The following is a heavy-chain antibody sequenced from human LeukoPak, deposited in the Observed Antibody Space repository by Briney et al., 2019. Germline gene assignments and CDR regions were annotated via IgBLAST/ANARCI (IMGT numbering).Heavy chain of an antibody. V-gene: IGHV3-7*01. Sequence: GGSLRLSCAASGFTFSSYWMSWVRQAPGKGLEWVANIKQDGSEKYYVDSVKGRFTISRDNAKNSLYLQMNSLRAEDTAVYYCARVDYVWGSYRYIGYFQHWGQGTLVTVSS. D-gene: IGHD3-16*02. CDR2: IKQDGSEK. J-gene: IGHJ1*01. CDR3: ARVDYVWGSYRYIGYFQH. CDR1: GFTFSSYW.